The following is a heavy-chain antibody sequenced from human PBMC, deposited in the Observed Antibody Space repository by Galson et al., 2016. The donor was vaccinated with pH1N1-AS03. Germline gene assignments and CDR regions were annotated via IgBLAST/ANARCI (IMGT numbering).Heavy chain of an antibody. CDR3: ATAGNYFDIRRFDY. D-gene: IGHD3-9*01. J-gene: IGHJ4*02. V-gene: IGHV1-69*05. CDR2: VKGVFRTT. CDR1: GLTFSSYA. Sequence: SCKASGLTFSSYAISWVRQAPGQGLEWMGGVKGVFRTTNYAQKFQGRNTITMDQSTGTAYMEVSSLRAEDTAVYYCATAGNYFDIRRFDYWGQGTPVTVFS.